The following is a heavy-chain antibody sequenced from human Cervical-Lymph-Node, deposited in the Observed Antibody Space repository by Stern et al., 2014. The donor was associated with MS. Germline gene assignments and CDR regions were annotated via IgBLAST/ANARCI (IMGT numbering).Heavy chain of an antibody. J-gene: IGHJ4*02. Sequence: VQLVESGGGLAQPGGSLRLSCAASGLSFSDYWMSWVRQAPGKWLEWVAYIKQDGSEKYYLDSVKGRFPISRDNTKNSLSLQMNSLRAEDTAFYYCARGRDYFGPWGQGTLVTVSS. CDR3: ARGRDYFGP. CDR1: GLSFSDYW. V-gene: IGHV3-7*01. CDR2: IKQDGSEK.